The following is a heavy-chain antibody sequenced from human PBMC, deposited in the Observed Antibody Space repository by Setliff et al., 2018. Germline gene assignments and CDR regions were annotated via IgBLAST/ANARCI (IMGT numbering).Heavy chain of an antibody. D-gene: IGHD4-17*01. V-gene: IGHV4-38-2*02. Sequence: KPSETLSLTCTVSGYSISSGHYWGWIRQPPGKGLEGIGSISHSGSTYYNPSLRSRVTISLDTSKNQFSPKLTSVTAADTAVYYCAGGRRYDYGWDFDYWGQGTLVTVSS. J-gene: IGHJ4*02. CDR2: ISHSGST. CDR3: AGGRRYDYGWDFDY. CDR1: GYSISSGHY.